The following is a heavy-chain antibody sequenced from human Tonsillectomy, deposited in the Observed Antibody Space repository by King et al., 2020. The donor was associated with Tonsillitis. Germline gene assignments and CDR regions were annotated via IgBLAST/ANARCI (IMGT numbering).Heavy chain of an antibody. Sequence: VQLVESGGGLVQPGRSLRLSCAASGFTFDDYAMHWVRQAPGKGLEWVSGISWSSDSISYADSVKGRFTISRDNAKNSLYLQMNSLRADDTALYYCVKDLAPRWETTPGDYGMDVWGQGTTVTVSS. CDR1: GFTFDDYA. J-gene: IGHJ6*02. CDR2: ISWSSDSI. V-gene: IGHV3-9*01. D-gene: IGHD1-26*01. CDR3: VKDLAPRWETTPGDYGMDV.